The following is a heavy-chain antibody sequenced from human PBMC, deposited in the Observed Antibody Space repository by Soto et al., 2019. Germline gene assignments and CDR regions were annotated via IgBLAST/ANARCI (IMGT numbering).Heavy chain of an antibody. D-gene: IGHD3-10*01. CDR2: INPSGGST. CDR1: GYTFTSFY. CDR3: ARSRYYGLGAYTPDDN. J-gene: IGHJ4*02. V-gene: IGHV1-46*03. Sequence: QVQLVQSGAEVKKPGASVKISCKASGYTFTSFYMNWVRQAPGQGHEWMGMINPSGGSTSYTQKFQGRATMTRDTSTNTIYLELSSLSSDDTAVYYCARSRYYGLGAYTPDDNWGQGTLVIVSS.